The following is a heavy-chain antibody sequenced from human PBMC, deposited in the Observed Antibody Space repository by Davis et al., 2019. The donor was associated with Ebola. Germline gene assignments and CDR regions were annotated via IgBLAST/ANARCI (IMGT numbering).Heavy chain of an antibody. D-gene: IGHD3-3*01. J-gene: IGHJ6*02. CDR3: ARDEDFWSDQYFYYGMDI. CDR2: LIPILGTP. V-gene: IGHV1-69*13. CDR1: GGTFSSYA. Sequence: SVKVSCKASGGTFSSYAISWVRQAPGHGLEWMGGLIPILGTPHIAQKFQDRVTFFADESTRTVYMELSRLSSEDTAVYYCARDEDFWSDQYFYYGMDIWGQGTAITVSS.